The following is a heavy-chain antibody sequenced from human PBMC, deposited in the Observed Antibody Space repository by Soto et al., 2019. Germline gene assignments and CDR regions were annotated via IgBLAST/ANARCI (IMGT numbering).Heavy chain of an antibody. J-gene: IGHJ4*02. CDR2: INPNSGGT. V-gene: IGHV1-2*02. CDR1: GGTFSSYA. Sequence: SVKVSCKASGGTFSSYAISWVRQAPGQGLEWMGWINPNSGGTNYAQKFQGRVTMTRDTSISTAYMELSRLRSDDTAVYYCASSLDVEINFDYWGQGTLVTVSS. CDR3: ASSLDVEINFDY.